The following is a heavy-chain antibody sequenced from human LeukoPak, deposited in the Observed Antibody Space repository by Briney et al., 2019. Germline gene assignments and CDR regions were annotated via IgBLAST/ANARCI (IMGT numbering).Heavy chain of an antibody. CDR2: VSYEGKSQ. V-gene: IGHV3-30*18. Sequence: GGSLRLSCATSGFTFSNYGMHWVRQAPGKGLEWVAVVSYEGKSQYYADSVRGRFTISRDNSKNTLYLQMNSLRGEDAAVYYCAKEGTAQISTWYDYWGQGNLVTVSS. J-gene: IGHJ4*02. CDR1: GFTFSNYG. CDR3: AKEGTAQISTWYDY. D-gene: IGHD6-13*01.